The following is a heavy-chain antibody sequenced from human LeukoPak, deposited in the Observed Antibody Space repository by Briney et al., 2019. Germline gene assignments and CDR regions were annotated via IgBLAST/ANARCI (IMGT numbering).Heavy chain of an antibody. Sequence: ASVKVSCKASGYTYTSYDINWVRQATGQGLEWMGWMNPNSGNTGYAQKFQGRVTMTRNTSISTAYMELSSLRSEDTAVYYCARRPLRDIVVVPAVVYDSWGQGTLVTVSS. CDR1: GYTYTSYD. D-gene: IGHD2-2*01. CDR3: ARRPLRDIVVVPAVVYDS. J-gene: IGHJ4*02. CDR2: MNPNSGNT. V-gene: IGHV1-8*01.